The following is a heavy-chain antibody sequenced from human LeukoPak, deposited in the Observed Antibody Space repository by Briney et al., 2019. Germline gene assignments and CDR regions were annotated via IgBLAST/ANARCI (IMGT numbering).Heavy chain of an antibody. Sequence: GGSLRLSCAASGFTFSSYGMHWVRQAPGKGLEWVAVIWNDGSNKYYADSVKGRFTISRDSSKNTVYLQMNSLRAEDTAVYYCATRSPALDYWGQGTLVTVSS. D-gene: IGHD2-2*01. J-gene: IGHJ4*02. CDR3: ATRSPALDY. CDR2: IWNDGSNK. V-gene: IGHV3-33*08. CDR1: GFTFSSYG.